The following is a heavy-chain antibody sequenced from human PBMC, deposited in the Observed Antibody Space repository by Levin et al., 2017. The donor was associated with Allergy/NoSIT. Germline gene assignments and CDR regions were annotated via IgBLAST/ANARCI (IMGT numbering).Heavy chain of an antibody. CDR2: LYYSGST. J-gene: IGHJ4*02. Sequence: SETLSLTCTVSGAYISSRTYYWGWVRQPPGKGLEWIGSLYYSGSTYYNPSLKSRVTISEDTSKNQFSLKLSSVTAADTAVYCCARDTYSSTWYKYWGQGTLVTVSS. V-gene: IGHV4-39*07. D-gene: IGHD6-13*01. CDR1: GAYISSRTYY. CDR3: ARDTYSSTWYKY.